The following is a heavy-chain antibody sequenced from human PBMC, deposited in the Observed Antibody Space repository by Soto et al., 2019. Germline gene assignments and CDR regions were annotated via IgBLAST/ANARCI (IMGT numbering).Heavy chain of an antibody. J-gene: IGHJ5*02. CDR2: IYPGDSDT. D-gene: IGHD6-19*01. CDR1: GYSFTSYW. CDR3: ARHTAVAGIQRFDP. Sequence: GEGLQISCKGSGYSFTSYWIGWVRQMPGKGLEWMGIIYPGDSDTRYSPSFQGQVTISADKSISTAYLQWSSLKASDTAMYYCARHTAVAGIQRFDPWGQGTLVTVSS. V-gene: IGHV5-51*01.